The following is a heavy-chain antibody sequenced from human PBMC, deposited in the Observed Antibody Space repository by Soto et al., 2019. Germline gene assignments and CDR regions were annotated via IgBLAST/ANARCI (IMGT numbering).Heavy chain of an antibody. CDR2: IYPGDSDT. V-gene: IGHV5-51*01. CDR1: GYSFTSYW. Sequence: GESLKISCKGSGYSFTSYWIGWVRQMPGKGLGWMGIIYPGDSDTRYSPSFQGQVTISADKSISTAYLQWSSLKASDTAMYYCARPILNDYVDGYYFDYWGREPWSPSPQ. CDR3: ARPILNDYVDGYYFDY. D-gene: IGHD4-17*01. J-gene: IGHJ4*02.